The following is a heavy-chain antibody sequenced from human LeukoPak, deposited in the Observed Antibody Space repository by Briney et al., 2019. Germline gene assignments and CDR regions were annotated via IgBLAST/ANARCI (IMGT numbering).Heavy chain of an antibody. CDR1: GFTFSNYA. D-gene: IGHD4-17*01. V-gene: IGHV3-23*01. Sequence: PGGSLRLSCAASGFTFSNYAMIWVRQAPGQGLEWVSAIRSDGSAKYADPVKARFTISRDNSKNTLYLQMNSLRAEDTALYFCARDPNGDYIGAFDFLGQGTVVTVSS. CDR2: IRSDGSA. J-gene: IGHJ3*01. CDR3: ARDPNGDYIGAFDF.